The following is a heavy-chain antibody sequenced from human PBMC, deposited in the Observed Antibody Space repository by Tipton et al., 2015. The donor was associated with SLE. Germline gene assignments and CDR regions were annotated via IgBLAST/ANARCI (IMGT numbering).Heavy chain of an antibody. V-gene: IGHV4-39*07. CDR2: IYYSGST. CDR1: GGSISSSSYY. D-gene: IGHD3-3*01. CDR3: ARGAALLRFLEWLFRDYFDY. J-gene: IGHJ4*02. Sequence: TLSLTCTVSGGSISSSSYYWGWIRQPPGKGLEWIGSIYYSGSTYYNPSLKSRVTISVDTSKNQFSLKLSSVTAADTAVYYCARGAALLRFLEWLFRDYFDYWGQGTLVTVSS.